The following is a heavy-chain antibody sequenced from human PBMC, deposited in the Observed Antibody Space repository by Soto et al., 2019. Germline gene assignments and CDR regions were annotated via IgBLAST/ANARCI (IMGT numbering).Heavy chain of an antibody. V-gene: IGHV4-30-2*05. CDR2: IYHSGST. J-gene: IGHJ5*02. CDR3: ARVAYGFHYNWFDP. D-gene: IGHD4-17*01. Sequence: SETLSLTCAVSGGSISSGGYSWSWIRQPPGKGLEWIGYIYHSGSTYYNPSLKSRVTISVDTSKNQFSLKLSSVTAADTAVYYCARVAYGFHYNWFDPWGQGTLVTVSS. CDR1: GGSISSGGYS.